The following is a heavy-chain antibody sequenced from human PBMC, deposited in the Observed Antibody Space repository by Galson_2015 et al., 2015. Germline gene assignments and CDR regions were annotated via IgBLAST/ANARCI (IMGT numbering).Heavy chain of an antibody. V-gene: IGHV3-33*01. J-gene: IGHJ2*01. CDR1: GFTFRNYG. CDR3: ARDRNWGTANGYFDL. D-gene: IGHD7-27*01. Sequence: SLRLSCAASGFTFRNYGMHWVRQAPGKGLEWVAVIWYDGSNSRHADSVKGRITLSRDNSKNTLHLQMNSLRAEDTAVYYCARDRNWGTANGYFDLWGRGTLVTVSS. CDR2: IWYDGSNS.